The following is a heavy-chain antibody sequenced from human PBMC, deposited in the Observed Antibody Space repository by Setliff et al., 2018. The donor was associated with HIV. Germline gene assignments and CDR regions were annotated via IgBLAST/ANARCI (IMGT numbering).Heavy chain of an antibody. V-gene: IGHV4-39*07. CDR2: IYWSGLT. D-gene: IGHD3-22*01. Sequence: SETLSLTCTVSSGSVSRSDYYWGWIRQTPGKGLEWIGSIYWSGLTFYNPSLKSRVTISVDTSKNQFSLRLNSVTAADTAVYYCARGITMIVVANYGMDVWGQGTTVTVSS. CDR3: ARGITMIVVANYGMDV. CDR1: SGSVSRSDYY. J-gene: IGHJ6*02.